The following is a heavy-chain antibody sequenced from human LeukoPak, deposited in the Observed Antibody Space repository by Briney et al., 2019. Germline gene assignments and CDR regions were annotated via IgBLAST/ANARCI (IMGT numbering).Heavy chain of an antibody. CDR1: GYTFTNYG. CDR3: ARDKEWTRDAAESLGTYYHYHHGMDV. V-gene: IGHV1-18*01. Sequence: ASVKVSCKPSGYTFTNYGITWVRQAPGQGLEWMGWIGAVTGNTNYVQRLQGRVTMTRDTSTSTAYMELTSLAADDTAVYYCARDKEWTRDAAESLGTYYHYHHGMDVWGQGTTVSVSS. CDR2: IGAVTGNT. D-gene: IGHD3-16*01. J-gene: IGHJ6*02.